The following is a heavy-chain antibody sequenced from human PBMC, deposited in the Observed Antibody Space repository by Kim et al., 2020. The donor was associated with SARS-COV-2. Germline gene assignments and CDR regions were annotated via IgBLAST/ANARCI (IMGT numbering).Heavy chain of an antibody. V-gene: IGHV1-2*07. J-gene: IGHJ5*02. D-gene: IGHD1-26*01. Sequence: PKFQARVTMTRDTSISTAYMELSRLRADDTAVYYCARDRSGGYFQGFDPWGQGTLVTVSS. CDR3: ARDRSGGYFQGFDP.